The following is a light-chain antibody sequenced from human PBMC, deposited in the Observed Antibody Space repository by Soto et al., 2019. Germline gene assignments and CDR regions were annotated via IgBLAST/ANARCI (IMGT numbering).Light chain of an antibody. CDR3: QQYGGSPRT. V-gene: IGKV3-20*01. J-gene: IGKJ1*01. CDR2: GAS. Sequence: EIVLTQSPGTLSLSPGERAPLSCRASQSINNNYLAWYQQKRGQALRLLIYGASSRATGIPDRVSGRGSGIDVTLTIRSLEADEFAVYYCQQYGGSPRTFGQGTKVEI. CDR1: QSINNNY.